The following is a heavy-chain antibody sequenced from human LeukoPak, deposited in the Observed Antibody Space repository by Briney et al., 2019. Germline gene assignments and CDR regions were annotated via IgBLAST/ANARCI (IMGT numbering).Heavy chain of an antibody. CDR1: AFTFNSYG. J-gene: IGHJ3*02. V-gene: IGHV3-30*02. D-gene: IGHD5/OR15-5a*01. Sequence: GGSLRLSCAASAFTFNSYGMHWVRQAPGKGLEWVAFIRYDGGNKYYADSVKGRFTISRDNSKNTLYLQMNSLRAEDTAVYYCAKDDAVQSCPDIWGQGTMVTVSS. CDR3: AKDDAVQSCPDI. CDR2: IRYDGGNK.